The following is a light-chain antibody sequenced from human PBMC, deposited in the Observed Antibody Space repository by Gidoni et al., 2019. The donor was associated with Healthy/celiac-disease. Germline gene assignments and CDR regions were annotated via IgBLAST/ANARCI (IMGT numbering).Light chain of an antibody. J-gene: IGKJ5*01. V-gene: IGKV3-11*01. CDR1: QSVSSY. CDR2: DAS. CDR3: QQRSNWPPIT. Sequence: EIVLTQPPATLSLSPGERATLSCRASQSVSSYLAWYQQKPGQAPRLLIYDASNRATGIPARFSGSGSGTYFTLTISSLEPEDFAVYYCQQRSNWPPITFGQGTRLEIK.